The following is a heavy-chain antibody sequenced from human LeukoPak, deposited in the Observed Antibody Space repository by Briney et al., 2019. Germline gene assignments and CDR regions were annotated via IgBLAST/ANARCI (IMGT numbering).Heavy chain of an antibody. J-gene: IGHJ6*02. V-gene: IGHV3-23*01. CDR1: GFTFSRHA. CDR2: ISGSGGST. Sequence: PGGSLRLSCAASGFTFSRHAMIWVRQAPGKGLEWVSAISGSGGSTYYAASVKGRFTISRDSSKNTLYLQMNSLRAEDTAVYYCAKLMYEKYYYGKDVWGQGTTVTVSS. CDR3: AKLMYEKYYYGKDV. D-gene: IGHD2-8*01.